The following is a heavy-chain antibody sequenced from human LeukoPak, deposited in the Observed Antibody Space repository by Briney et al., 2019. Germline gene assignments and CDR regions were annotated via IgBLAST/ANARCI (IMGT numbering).Heavy chain of an antibody. J-gene: IGHJ4*02. CDR1: GFTFTTYA. CDR2: ISIGSGGT. Sequence: GGSLRLSYAASGFTFTTYALNCVRQAPGKGLEWVSGISIGSGGTYYADSVKGRFTSSRDDSKNTPYLQMSSLRTEDTAVYYCAKELGGNFGVIAGFDDWDQGTLVTVSS. D-gene: IGHD3-3*01. CDR3: AKELGGNFGVIAGFDD. V-gene: IGHV3-23*01.